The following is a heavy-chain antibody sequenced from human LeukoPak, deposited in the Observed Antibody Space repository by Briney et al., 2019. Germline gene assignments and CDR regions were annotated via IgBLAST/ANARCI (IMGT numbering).Heavy chain of an antibody. J-gene: IGHJ4*02. V-gene: IGHV5-10-1*01. CDR1: GYSFTTYW. CDR2: IDPSGSYT. Sequence: GESLKISCKGSGYSFTTYWISWVRQMPGKGLEWMGRIDPSGSYTKYSPSFQGHVTISVDKSISTAYLQWSSLKASGTAMYYCAGLGIYSSSCWGQGTLVSVSS. D-gene: IGHD6-13*01. CDR3: AGLGIYSSSC.